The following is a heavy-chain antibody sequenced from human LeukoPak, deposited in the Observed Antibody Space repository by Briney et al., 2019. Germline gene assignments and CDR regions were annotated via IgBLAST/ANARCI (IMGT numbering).Heavy chain of an antibody. D-gene: IGHD6-13*01. V-gene: IGHV1-46*01. CDR1: GYTFTSYY. J-gene: IGHJ3*02. CDR3: AILHLRQQLEQKAFDI. CDR2: INPSGGST. Sequence: ASVKVSCKASGYTFTSYYMHWVRQAPGQGLEWMGIINPSGGSTSYAQKFQGRVTMTRDMSTSTVYMELSSLRSEDTAVYYCAILHLRQQLEQKAFDIWGQGTMVTVSS.